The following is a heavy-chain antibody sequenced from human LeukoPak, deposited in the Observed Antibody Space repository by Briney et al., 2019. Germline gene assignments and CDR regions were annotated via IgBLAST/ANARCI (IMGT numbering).Heavy chain of an antibody. CDR2: ISAYNGNT. CDR3: AGPIAAAGKFDY. D-gene: IGHD6-13*01. CDR1: GYTFTSYG. J-gene: IGHJ4*02. Sequence: GASVTVSCKASGYTFTSYGISWVRQAPGQGLEWMGWISAYNGNTNYAQKLQGRVTMTTETSTSTAYMKLRSLRSDDTAVYYCAGPIAAAGKFDYWGQGTLVTVSS. V-gene: IGHV1-18*01.